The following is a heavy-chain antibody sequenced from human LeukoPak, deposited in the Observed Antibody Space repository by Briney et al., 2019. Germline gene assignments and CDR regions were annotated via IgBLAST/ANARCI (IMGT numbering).Heavy chain of an antibody. Sequence: GGSLRLSCAASGFTFSSYGMHWVRQAPGKGLEWVAVISYDGSNKYYADSVKGRFTISRDDSKNTLYLQMNSLRAEDTAVYYCAKDLTYAHAFDPWGQGTLVTVSS. CDR1: GFTFSSYG. J-gene: IGHJ5*02. CDR3: AKDLTYAHAFDP. CDR2: ISYDGSNK. D-gene: IGHD3-9*01. V-gene: IGHV3-30*18.